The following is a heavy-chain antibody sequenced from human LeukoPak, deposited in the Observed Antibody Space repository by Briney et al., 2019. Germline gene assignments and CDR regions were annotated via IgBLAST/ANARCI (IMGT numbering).Heavy chain of an antibody. Sequence: PGRSLRLSCAASGFTFSSYAMHWVRQAPGKGLEWVAVISYDGSNKYYADSVKGRFTISRDNSKNTLNLQMNSLRAEDTAVYYCARVADKDYGDYYFDYWGQGTLVTVSS. CDR1: GFTFSSYA. J-gene: IGHJ4*02. V-gene: IGHV3-30*04. CDR3: ARVADKDYGDYYFDY. CDR2: ISYDGSNK. D-gene: IGHD4-17*01.